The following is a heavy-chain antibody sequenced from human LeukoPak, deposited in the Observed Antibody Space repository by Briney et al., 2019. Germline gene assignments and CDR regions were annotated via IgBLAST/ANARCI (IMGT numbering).Heavy chain of an antibody. CDR1: GYTFTSYG. V-gene: IGHV1-18*01. J-gene: IGHJ3*02. D-gene: IGHD3-22*01. CDR3: ARDSFSYDISGRDAFDI. CDR2: ISAYNGNT. Sequence: ASVKVSCKASGYTFTSYGISWVRQAPGQGLEWMGWISAYNGNTNYAQKLQGRVTMTTGTSTSTAYMELRSLRSDDTAVYYCARDSFSYDISGRDAFDIWGQGTMVTVSS.